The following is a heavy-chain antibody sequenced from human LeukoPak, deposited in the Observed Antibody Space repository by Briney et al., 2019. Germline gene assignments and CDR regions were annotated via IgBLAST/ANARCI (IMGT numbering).Heavy chain of an antibody. CDR1: GGSISSGSYY. Sequence: PSQTLSLTCTVSGGSISSGSYYWSWIRQPAGKGLEWIGRIYTSGSTNYNPSLKSRVTISVDTSKNQFSLKLSSVTAADTAVYYCASPSLMSGEPSYFDLWGQGTLVSVS. CDR2: IYTSGST. D-gene: IGHD4-17*01. J-gene: IGHJ4*02. CDR3: ASPSLMSGEPSYFDL. V-gene: IGHV4-61*02.